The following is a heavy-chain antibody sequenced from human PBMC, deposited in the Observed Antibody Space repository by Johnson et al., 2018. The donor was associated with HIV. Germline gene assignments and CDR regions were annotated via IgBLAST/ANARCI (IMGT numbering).Heavy chain of an antibody. V-gene: IGHV3-13*01. CDR2: IGTAGDT. CDR3: ARAIGDGYPGMKAFDI. J-gene: IGHJ3*02. CDR1: GFTFSSYD. Sequence: VQLVESGGGVVQPGRSLRLSCAASGFTFSSYDMHWVRQATGKGLEWVSAIGTAGDTYYPGSVKGRFTISRENAKNSLYLQMNSLRAGDTAVYYCARAIGDGYPGMKAFDIWGQGTMVTVSS. D-gene: IGHD5-24*01.